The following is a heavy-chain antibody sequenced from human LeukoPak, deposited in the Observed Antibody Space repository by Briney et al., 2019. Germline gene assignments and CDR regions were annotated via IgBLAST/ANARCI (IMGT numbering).Heavy chain of an antibody. CDR1: GGSINRGTYY. D-gene: IGHD3-10*01. V-gene: IGHV4-39*07. J-gene: IGHJ4*02. CDR2: IHYSGTT. Sequence: PSETLSLTCTISGGSINRGTYYWGWIRQPPGKGLEWIGSIHYSGTTYYNPSLTRRLTISADTSKNQFSLNLSSVTAADTAMYYCARCFPGGSSGSYYPSHWGQGTLVTVSS. CDR3: ARCFPGGSSGSYYPSH.